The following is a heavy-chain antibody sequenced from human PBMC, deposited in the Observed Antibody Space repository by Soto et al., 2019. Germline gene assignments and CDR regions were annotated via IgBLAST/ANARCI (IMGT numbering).Heavy chain of an antibody. CDR3: ARLTLRFYILTGSSFDDFVI. CDR1: GGSISTYY. D-gene: IGHD3-9*01. J-gene: IGHJ3*02. V-gene: IGHV4-59*08. CDR2: IYYSGNT. Sequence: PSETLSLTCTVSGGSISTYYWSWIRQPPGKGLEWIGYIYYSGNTNYNPSLKSRVTISVDTSKNQFSLKLSSVTAADTAVYYCARLTLRFYILTGSSFDDFVIWGQGTLVTV.